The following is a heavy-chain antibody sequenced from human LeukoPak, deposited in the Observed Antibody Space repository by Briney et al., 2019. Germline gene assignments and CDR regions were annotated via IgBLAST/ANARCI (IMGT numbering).Heavy chain of an antibody. CDR2: IYYSGST. D-gene: IGHD6-13*01. Sequence: SETLSLTCTVSGGSISSYYWSWIRQPPGKGLEWIGYIYYSGSTNYNPSLKSRVTISVDTSKNQFSLKLSSVTAADTAVYYCARLVVSQAGTRSPNWFDLWGQGTLVTVSS. CDR1: GGSISSYY. J-gene: IGHJ5*02. V-gene: IGHV4-59*08. CDR3: ARLVVSQAGTRSPNWFDL.